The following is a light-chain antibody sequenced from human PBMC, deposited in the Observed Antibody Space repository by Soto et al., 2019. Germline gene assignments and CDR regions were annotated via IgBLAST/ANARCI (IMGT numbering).Light chain of an antibody. CDR2: VNSDGSH. CDR3: QTWSTDIRV. J-gene: IGLJ3*02. V-gene: IGLV4-69*01. CDR1: SGHNSYA. Sequence: QLVLTQSPSASASLGASVKLTCTLSSGHNSYAIAWHQQQPEKGPRYLMKVNSDGSHSKGDGIPDRFSGSSSGAERYLTISSLQSADEADYYCQTWSTDIRVFGGGTKVTVL.